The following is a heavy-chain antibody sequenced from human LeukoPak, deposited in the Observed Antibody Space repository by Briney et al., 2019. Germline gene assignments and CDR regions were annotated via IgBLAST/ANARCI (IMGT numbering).Heavy chain of an antibody. CDR2: ISASGAMT. CDR3: AKDRSIGTYYTFDH. V-gene: IGHV3-23*01. Sequence: PGGSLRLSCTASGFTFGDYAMSWVRQAPGKGLEWVSSISASGAMTYYADSVKGRFTVSRDNSKNSLYLQMNSLTAADTAVYYCAKDRSIGTYYTFDHWGQGTLVTVSS. D-gene: IGHD1-26*01. CDR1: GFTFGDYA. J-gene: IGHJ4*02.